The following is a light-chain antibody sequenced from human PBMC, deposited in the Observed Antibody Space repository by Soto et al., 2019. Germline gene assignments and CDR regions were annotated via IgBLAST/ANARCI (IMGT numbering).Light chain of an antibody. CDR2: DAS. J-gene: IGKJ4*01. CDR1: QGVGSN. CDR3: QQFNIWPHMLS. V-gene: IGKV3-15*01. Sequence: IVVTQSPATLSVSPGERATLSCRASQGVGSNLAWYQQRPGQAHRLLIYDASTRATGIPDRFSGSGSGTEFTLTISSLQSEDFAVYYCQQFNIWPHMLSFGGGTKLEMK.